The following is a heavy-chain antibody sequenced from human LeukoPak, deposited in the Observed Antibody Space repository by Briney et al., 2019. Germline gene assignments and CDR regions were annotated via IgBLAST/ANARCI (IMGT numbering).Heavy chain of an antibody. CDR2: ISWNSGSI. CDR1: GFTFDDYA. D-gene: IGHD3-3*01. V-gene: IGHV3-9*01. Sequence: PGGSLRLSCAASGFTFDDYAMHWVRQAPGKGLEWVSGISWNSGSIGYADSVKGRFTISRDNAKNSLYLQMNSLRAEDTALYYCVKDHSYDFWSGYIAPYYYYGMDVWGQGTTVTVSS. CDR3: VKDHSYDFWSGYIAPYYYYGMDV. J-gene: IGHJ6*02.